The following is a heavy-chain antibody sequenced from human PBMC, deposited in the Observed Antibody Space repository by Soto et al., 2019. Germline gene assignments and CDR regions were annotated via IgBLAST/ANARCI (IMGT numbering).Heavy chain of an antibody. CDR3: AILWFGELLN. D-gene: IGHD3-10*01. CDR2: ISSSSSYI. CDR1: GFTFSNAW. V-gene: IGHV3-21*01. Sequence: GGSLRLSCAASGFTFSNAWMNWVRQAPGKGLEWVSSISSSSSYIYYADSVKGRFTISRDNAKNSLYLQMNSLRAEDTAVYYCAILWFGELLNWGQGTLVTVSS. J-gene: IGHJ4*02.